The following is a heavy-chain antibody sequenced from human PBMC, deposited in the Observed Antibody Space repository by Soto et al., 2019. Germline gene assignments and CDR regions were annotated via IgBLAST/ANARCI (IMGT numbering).Heavy chain of an antibody. V-gene: IGHV1-8*01. J-gene: IGHJ6*02. Sequence: ASVKVSCKASGYTFTSYDINWVRQATGQGLEWMGWMNPNSGNTGYAQKFQGRVTMTRNTSISTAYMELSSLRSEDTAVYYCARDRVTMVRGAPIYYGMDVWGQGTTVTVSS. D-gene: IGHD3-10*01. CDR3: ARDRVTMVRGAPIYYGMDV. CDR2: MNPNSGNT. CDR1: GYTFTSYD.